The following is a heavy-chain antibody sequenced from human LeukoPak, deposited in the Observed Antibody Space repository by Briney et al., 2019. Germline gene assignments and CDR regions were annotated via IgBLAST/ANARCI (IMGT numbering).Heavy chain of an antibody. V-gene: IGHV3-30-3*01. D-gene: IGHD3-22*01. CDR3: ARHRGPSLHSSGYFDY. J-gene: IGHJ4*02. Sequence: GGSLGLSCAASGFPFSGYAIHWVRQAPGKGLEWVAVIPHDGTNKYYADSVKGRFTISRDNSKNTLYLQMNSLRTEDTAVYYCARHRGPSLHSSGYFDYWGQGTLVTVSS. CDR1: GFPFSGYA. CDR2: IPHDGTNK.